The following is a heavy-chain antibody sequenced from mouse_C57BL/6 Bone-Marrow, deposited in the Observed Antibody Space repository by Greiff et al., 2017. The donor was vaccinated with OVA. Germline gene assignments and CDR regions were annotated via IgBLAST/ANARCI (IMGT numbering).Heavy chain of an antibody. CDR2: IHPNSGST. Sequence: QVQLKQPGAELVKPGASVKLSCKASGYTFTSYWMHWVKQRPGQGLEWIGMIHPNSGSTNYNEKFKSKATLTVDKSSSTAYMQLSSLTSEDSAVYYCASLYYGSSGAYWGQGTLVTVSA. CDR3: ASLYYGSSGAY. CDR1: GYTFTSYW. D-gene: IGHD1-1*01. J-gene: IGHJ3*01. V-gene: IGHV1-64*01.